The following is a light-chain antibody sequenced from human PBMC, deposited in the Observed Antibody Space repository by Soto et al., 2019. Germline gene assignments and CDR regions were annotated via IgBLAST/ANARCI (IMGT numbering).Light chain of an antibody. CDR2: DNN. Sequence: QSVLTQPPSVSAAPGQKVTISCSGSSSNIGNNYVSWYQQLPGTAPKFLIYDNNKRPSGIPDRFSGSKSGTSATLGITGLQTGDEADYYCGTWDSGLSVVVFGGGTKLTVL. J-gene: IGLJ2*01. V-gene: IGLV1-51*01. CDR1: SSNIGNNY. CDR3: GTWDSGLSVVV.